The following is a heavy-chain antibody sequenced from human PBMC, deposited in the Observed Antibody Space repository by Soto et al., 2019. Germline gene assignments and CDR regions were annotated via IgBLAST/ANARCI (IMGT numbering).Heavy chain of an antibody. D-gene: IGHD6-19*01. J-gene: IGHJ4*02. Sequence: GGSLRLSCEASGFTFNGYWMSWVRQAPGKGLEWVADIKHDGSVQYYVDSVKGRLTISRDNAKKQLYLQMNGLRAEDTALYYCARAPYSNAWYRFDLWGQGTLVTVSS. V-gene: IGHV3-7*03. CDR2: IKHDGSVQ. CDR1: GFTFNGYW. CDR3: ARAPYSNAWYRFDL.